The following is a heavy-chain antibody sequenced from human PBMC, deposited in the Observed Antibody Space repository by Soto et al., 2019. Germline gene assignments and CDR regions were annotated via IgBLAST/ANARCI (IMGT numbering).Heavy chain of an antibody. V-gene: IGHV3-33*01. CDR2: LWYDGSRT. CDR1: GFSFSTYG. D-gene: IGHD3-16*01. J-gene: IGHJ4*02. Sequence: QVQLVESGGGVVQPGRSLRLSCAASGFSFSTYGMHWVRQAPGKGLEWVTVLWYDGSRTYYADSVKGRFTISRDTSQNRLYLQMNSLRDEDTAVYYCARGRPAAVSTLPFLDSWGQGTLVTVSS. CDR3: ARGRPAAVSTLPFLDS.